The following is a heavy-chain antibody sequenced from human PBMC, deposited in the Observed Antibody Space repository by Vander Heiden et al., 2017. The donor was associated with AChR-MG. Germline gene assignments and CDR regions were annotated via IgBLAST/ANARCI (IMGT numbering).Heavy chain of an antibody. CDR1: GFTFGDYA. V-gene: IGHV3-49*03. Sequence: EVQLVESGGGLVQTGRSLRLSCTASGFTFGDYAMSWFRQAPGKGLEWVGFIRSKAYGGTTEYAASVKGRFTISRDDSKSIAYLQMNSLKTEDTAVYYCTRCLYPGRAVAGDFDYWGQGTLVTVSS. J-gene: IGHJ4*02. CDR2: IRSKAYGGTT. D-gene: IGHD6-19*01. CDR3: TRCLYPGRAVAGDFDY.